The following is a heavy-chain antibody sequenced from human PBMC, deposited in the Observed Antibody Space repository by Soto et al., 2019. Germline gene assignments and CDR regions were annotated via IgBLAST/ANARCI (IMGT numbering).Heavy chain of an antibody. CDR1: GFTFSNAR. D-gene: IGHD2-2*02. CDR2: IKTKIDGGTT. Sequence: VQLVESGGGLVKPGGSLRVSCAASGFTFSNARMSWVRQAPGKGLEWVGRIKTKIDGGTTDYAAPVKGSFTISRDDSKNTLYLQMNSLKTEDTALYYCTTHPSGYRRDHWGQGTLVTVSS. CDR3: TTHPSGYRRDH. V-gene: IGHV3-15*01. J-gene: IGHJ4*02.